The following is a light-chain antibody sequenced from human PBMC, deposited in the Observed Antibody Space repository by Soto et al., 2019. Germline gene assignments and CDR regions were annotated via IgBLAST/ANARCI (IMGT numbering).Light chain of an antibody. Sequence: DIQMTQSPSPLSGSVGDRVTVTCRASQSISRYLNWYQQKPGNAPKLLIYAASNLQSGVPSRFSGSGSGTDFTLTISSLHPEDFATYFCQQSHTPPLTFGGGTKVDIK. J-gene: IGKJ4*01. CDR1: QSISRY. V-gene: IGKV1-39*01. CDR2: AAS. CDR3: QQSHTPPLT.